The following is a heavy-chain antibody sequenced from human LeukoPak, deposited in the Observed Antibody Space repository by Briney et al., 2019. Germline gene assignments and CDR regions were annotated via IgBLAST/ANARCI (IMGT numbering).Heavy chain of an antibody. CDR3: AREPLWSGYSYYYYYMDV. V-gene: IGHV4-34*01. CDR1: GGSFSGYY. D-gene: IGHD3-3*01. Sequence: SETLSLTCAVYGGSFSGYYWNWIRQPPGKGLEWIGEINHSGRTNYNPSLKSRVTISVDTSKNQFSLKLRSVTAADTAVYYCAREPLWSGYSYYYYYMDVWGKGTTVTVSS. J-gene: IGHJ6*03. CDR2: INHSGRT.